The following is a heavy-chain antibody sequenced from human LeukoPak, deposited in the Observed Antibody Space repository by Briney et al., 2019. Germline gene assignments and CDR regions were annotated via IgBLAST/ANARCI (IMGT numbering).Heavy chain of an antibody. Sequence: GGSLRLSCAASGFTSDDYGMSWVRQAPGKGLEWVSGINWNGGSTGYADSVKGRFTISRDNAKNSLYLQVNSLRAEDTALYYCARGSSGYYDEHDCWGQGTLVTVSS. V-gene: IGHV3-20*04. CDR3: ARGSSGYYDEHDC. D-gene: IGHD3-22*01. J-gene: IGHJ4*02. CDR2: INWNGGST. CDR1: GFTSDDYG.